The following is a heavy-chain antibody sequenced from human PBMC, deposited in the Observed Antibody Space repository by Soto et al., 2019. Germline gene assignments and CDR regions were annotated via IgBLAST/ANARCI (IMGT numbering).Heavy chain of an antibody. Sequence: QITLKESGPTLVKPTQNLTLTCTVSGFSLSTRGVGVGWIRQPPGKALEWLALIYWDGDKRYSPSLKTRLTITRDTSKNQLVLTMTNIDPVDAATYYCAHRLGHYDLSGYYQYWGQGSLVTVSS. D-gene: IGHD3-22*01. CDR2: IYWDGDK. J-gene: IGHJ4*02. V-gene: IGHV2-5*02. CDR3: AHRLGHYDLSGYYQY. CDR1: GFSLSTRGVG.